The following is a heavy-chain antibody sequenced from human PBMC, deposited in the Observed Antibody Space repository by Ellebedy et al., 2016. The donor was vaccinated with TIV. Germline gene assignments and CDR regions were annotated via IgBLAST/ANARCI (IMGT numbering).Heavy chain of an antibody. V-gene: IGHV3-23*01. CDR2: INSGSGST. CDR1: GFTFSNFA. Sequence: GESLKISXAASGFTFSNFAMNWVRQAPGKGLEWVSTINSGSGSTYYADSVKGRFTISRDNSKNTLYPQMNSLRAEDTAVYYCAKDQGKGIFGVIIPYHYGMDVWGQGTTVTVSS. D-gene: IGHD3-3*01. CDR3: AKDQGKGIFGVIIPYHYGMDV. J-gene: IGHJ6*02.